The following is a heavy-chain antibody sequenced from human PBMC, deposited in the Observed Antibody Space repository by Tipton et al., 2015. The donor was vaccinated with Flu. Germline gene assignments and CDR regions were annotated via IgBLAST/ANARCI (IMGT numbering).Heavy chain of an antibody. Sequence: TLSLTCTVSGGSISTTIYYWGWVRQPPGKGLEWIGSIYYSGTTYYSPSLKSRVTISIDASKNQFSLDMTSLTAADTAVYYCARDLWNDRRAYYYYGVDVWGQGTTVTVPS. D-gene: IGHD1-1*01. CDR2: IYYSGTT. V-gene: IGHV4-39*07. J-gene: IGHJ6*02. CDR1: GGSISTTIYY. CDR3: ARDLWNDRRAYYYYGVDV.